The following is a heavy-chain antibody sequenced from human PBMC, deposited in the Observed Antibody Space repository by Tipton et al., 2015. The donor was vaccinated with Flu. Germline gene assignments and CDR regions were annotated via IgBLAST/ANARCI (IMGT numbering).Heavy chain of an antibody. V-gene: IGHV4-59*01. D-gene: IGHD2-2*01. Sequence: TLSLTCTVSGGSISSYYWSWIRQPPGKGLEWIGYIYYSGSTNYNPSLKSRVTISVDTSKNQFSLKLSSVTAADTAVYYCARGDCSSTGCLDYWGQGTLVPFSS. CDR3: ARGDCSSTGCLDY. CDR1: GGSISSYY. CDR2: IYYSGST. J-gene: IGHJ4*02.